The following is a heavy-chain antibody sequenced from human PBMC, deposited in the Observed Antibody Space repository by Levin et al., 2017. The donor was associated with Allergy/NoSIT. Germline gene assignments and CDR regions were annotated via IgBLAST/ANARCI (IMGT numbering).Heavy chain of an antibody. CDR3: ARGLGDSL. V-gene: IGHV3-21*01. Sequence: GGSLRLSCAASGFTFSDYSMNWVRQAPGKGLEWVASITTGGTYKYYVDSLRGRSTISRDNAMNSLYLRMNSLRAEDTAVYYCARGLGDSLWGQGTLVTVSS. D-gene: IGHD3-16*01. CDR1: GFTFSDYS. CDR2: ITTGGTYK. J-gene: IGHJ4*02.